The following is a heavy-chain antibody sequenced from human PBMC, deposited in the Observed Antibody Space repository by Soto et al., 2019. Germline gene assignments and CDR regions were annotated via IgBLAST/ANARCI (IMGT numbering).Heavy chain of an antibody. J-gene: IGHJ6*02. D-gene: IGHD3-3*01. CDR1: GFTFSSYS. CDR3: AKDVLRFLEWLAFYGMDV. V-gene: IGHV3-48*01. CDR2: ISKSGSAI. Sequence: GGSLRLSCAASGFTFSSYSMNWVRQAPGKGLEWVAYISKSGSAIYYADSVKGRFTISRDNSKNTLYLQMNSLRAEDTAVYYCAKDVLRFLEWLAFYGMDVWGQGTTVTVSS.